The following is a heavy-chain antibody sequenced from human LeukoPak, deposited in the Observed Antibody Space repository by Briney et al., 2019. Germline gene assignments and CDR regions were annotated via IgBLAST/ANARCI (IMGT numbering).Heavy chain of an antibody. J-gene: IGHJ4*02. CDR1: GGSISSSNW. V-gene: IGHV4-4*02. CDR2: IYHSGST. D-gene: IGHD6-13*01. CDR3: ARVYPTASSSCLDY. Sequence: PSETLSLTCAVSGGSISSSNWWSWVRQPPGKGLEWIGEIYHSGSTNYNPSLKSRVTISVDKSKNQFSLKLSSVTAADTAVYYCARVYPTASSSCLDYWGQGTLVTVSS.